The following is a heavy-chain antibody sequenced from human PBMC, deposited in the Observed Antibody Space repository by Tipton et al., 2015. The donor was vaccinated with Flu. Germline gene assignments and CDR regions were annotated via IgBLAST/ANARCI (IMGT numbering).Heavy chain of an antibody. V-gene: IGHV4-38-2*01. D-gene: IGHD1-26*01. J-gene: IGHJ4*02. CDR1: GYSISSGYY. Sequence: TLSLTCAVSGYSISSGYYWGWIRQPPGKGLEWIGSVYHTGSPYYNPSLKSRVTISVDTSKNQFSLKLSSVTAADTAVYYCAGLEVVVGATGGQGDYWGQGTLVTVSS. CDR3: AGLEVVVGATGGQGDY. CDR2: VYHTGSP.